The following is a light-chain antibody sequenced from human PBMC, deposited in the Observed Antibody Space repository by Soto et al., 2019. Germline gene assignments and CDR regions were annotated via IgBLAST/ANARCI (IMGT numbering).Light chain of an antibody. CDR2: GDN. CDR1: SSNIGAEYD. Sequence: QSVLTQPPSVSGAPGQRVAISCTGSSSNIGAEYDVHWYQQLPGTAPKRLIYGDNNRPSGVPDRFSGSKSGTSASLAITGLQPEDEADYYCSSYTSSSAYLIFGAGTKLTVL. V-gene: IGLV1-40*01. CDR3: SSYTSSSAYLI. J-gene: IGLJ2*01.